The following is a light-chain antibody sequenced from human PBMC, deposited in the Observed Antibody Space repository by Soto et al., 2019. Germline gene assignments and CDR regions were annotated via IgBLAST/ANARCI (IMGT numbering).Light chain of an antibody. CDR2: GAS. V-gene: IGKV3-15*01. Sequence: VMTQSAATLCVSRGARATLSCRASESTNNYLAWYQQKPGQAPRLLIDGASTRATGIPARFSGSGSGTEFTLTISSLQSEDFAVYYCQQYNNWPLTFGQGTKVDIK. CDR3: QQYNNWPLT. CDR1: ESTNNY. J-gene: IGKJ1*01.